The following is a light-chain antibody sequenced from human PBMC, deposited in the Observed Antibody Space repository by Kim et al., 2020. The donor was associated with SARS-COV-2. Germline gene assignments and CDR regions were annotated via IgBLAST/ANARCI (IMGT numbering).Light chain of an antibody. J-gene: IGLJ3*02. Sequence: GQKVTISCSGSSSNIGSNCVYWYQQLPGPAPKLLIYRNTQRPSGVPDRFSGSKSGTSASLAISGLRSEDEADYYCAAWDDSLSGRVFGGGTQLTVL. CDR3: AAWDDSLSGRV. CDR2: RNT. CDR1: SSNIGSNC. V-gene: IGLV1-47*01.